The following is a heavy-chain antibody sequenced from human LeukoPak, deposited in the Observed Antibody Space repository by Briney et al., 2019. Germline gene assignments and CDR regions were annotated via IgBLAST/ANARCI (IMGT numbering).Heavy chain of an antibody. D-gene: IGHD3-10*01. J-gene: IGHJ5*02. CDR3: ARSWHGSGTLDWFDP. V-gene: IGHV4-61*02. CDR1: GGSISSGSYD. CDR2: IYTSGST. Sequence: PSESLSLTCTVSGGSISSGSYDWGWIRRPAGKGLEGIVRIYTSGSTNYTPSLQSRVTISVDTSKNQFSLKLTSVTAADTAVYYCARSWHGSGTLDWFDPWGQGTLVTVSS.